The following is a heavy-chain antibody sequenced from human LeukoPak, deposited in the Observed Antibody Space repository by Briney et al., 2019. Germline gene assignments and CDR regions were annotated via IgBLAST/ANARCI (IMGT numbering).Heavy chain of an antibody. Sequence: GGSLRLSCAASGFIFSIYAMTWVRQAPGKGLEWVSAISGRGDSTYYADFVKGRFTISRDNSKNTLYLQMNNLRAEDTAVYYCANDLTGGSYYFAMDVWGPGTTVTVSS. CDR2: ISGRGDST. D-gene: IGHD7-27*01. CDR3: ANDLTGGSYYFAMDV. V-gene: IGHV3-23*01. CDR1: GFIFSIYA. J-gene: IGHJ6*02.